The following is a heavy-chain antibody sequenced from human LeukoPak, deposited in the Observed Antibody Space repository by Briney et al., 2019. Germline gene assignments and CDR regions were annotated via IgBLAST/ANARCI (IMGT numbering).Heavy chain of an antibody. V-gene: IGHV3-73*01. J-gene: IGHJ5*02. CDR2: IRSKANTYAT. Sequence: PGGSLRLSCAASGFTLSGSAMHWVRQASGKGLEWVGRIRSKANTYATAYAASVRGRFTISRDESKNTAYLQMYSLKTEDTAVYYCTRRSTDDSSGYYSTWGQGTLVTVSS. CDR1: GFTLSGSA. CDR3: TRRSTDDSSGYYST. D-gene: IGHD3-22*01.